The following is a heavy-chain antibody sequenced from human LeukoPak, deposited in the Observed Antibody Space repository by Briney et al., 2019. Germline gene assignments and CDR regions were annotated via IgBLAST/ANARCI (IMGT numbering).Heavy chain of an antibody. V-gene: IGHV3-15*04. D-gene: IGHD1-7*01. J-gene: IGHJ6*02. CDR2: TVSEIDGGTT. CDR1: GFTFNYAW. CDR3: TTDEDWNYARKDV. Sequence: GGSLRLSCAASGFTFNYAWMSWVRQVPGKGLEWVGQTVSEIDGGTTDYAAPVKGRFTISRDDSKGTLYPQMNSLKIEDTAVYYCTTDEDWNYARKDVWGQGATVIVSS.